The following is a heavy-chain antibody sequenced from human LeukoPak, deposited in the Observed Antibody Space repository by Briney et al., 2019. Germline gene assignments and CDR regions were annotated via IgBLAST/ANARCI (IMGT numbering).Heavy chain of an antibody. CDR3: ARDHSSYYYDSSGYYFDY. V-gene: IGHV1-2*02. J-gene: IGHJ4*02. D-gene: IGHD3-22*01. CDR2: INPNSGGT. CDR1: GYTFTGYY. Sequence: ASVKVSCKASGYTFTGYYMHWVRQAPGQGLEWMGWINPNSGGTNYAQKFQGRVTMTRDTSISTAYMELSRLRSDDTAVYYCARDHSSYYYDSSGYYFDYWGQGTLVNVSS.